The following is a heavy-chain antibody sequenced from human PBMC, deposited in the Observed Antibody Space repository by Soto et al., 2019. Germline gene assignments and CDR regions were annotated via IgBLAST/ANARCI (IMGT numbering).Heavy chain of an antibody. CDR3: ARDGPPTTTVVGPSYTIDV. J-gene: IGHJ6*02. CDR1: GYTFTSYQ. Sequence: QMQLVQSGAEVKKPGASVKVSCKAAGYTFTSYQMHWVRQAPGQGLERMGIINPSGGRITYAPRFKGKVMMNRDTSTNTVYMEMRSLRSENTAVYYCARDGPPTTTVVGPSYTIDVWGQGTRVTVS. CDR2: INPSGGRI. D-gene: IGHD2-2*01. V-gene: IGHV1-46*01.